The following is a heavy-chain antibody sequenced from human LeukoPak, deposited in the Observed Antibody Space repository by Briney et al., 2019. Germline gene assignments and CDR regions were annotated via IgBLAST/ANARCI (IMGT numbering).Heavy chain of an antibody. CDR3: TRRYRGTLDH. V-gene: IGHV3-48*03. J-gene: IGHJ4*02. D-gene: IGHD5-18*01. CDR1: GFTFSNYE. CDR2: ISISGDTI. Sequence: PAGSLRLSCAASGFTFSNYEMNWVRQAPQKGLDWVSYISISGDTIYYADSVKGRFTISRDNAKNSLYLQMHSLRAEDTAVYYCTRRYRGTLDHWGQGTLVTVSS.